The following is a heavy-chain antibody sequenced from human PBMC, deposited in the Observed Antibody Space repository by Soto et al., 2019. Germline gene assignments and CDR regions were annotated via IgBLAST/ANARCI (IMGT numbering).Heavy chain of an antibody. CDR3: AKVLSLTPRGYYFDY. CDR1: GFTFSSYA. CDR2: ISGSGGST. V-gene: IGHV3-23*01. J-gene: IGHJ4*02. D-gene: IGHD3-16*01. Sequence: GGSLRLSCAVSGFTFSSYALSWVRQAPGKGLEWVSGISGSGGSTYYADSLKGRFTVSRDNSKNTLYLQMNSLRAEGTAVYYCAKVLSLTPRGYYFDYWGQGTLVTVSS.